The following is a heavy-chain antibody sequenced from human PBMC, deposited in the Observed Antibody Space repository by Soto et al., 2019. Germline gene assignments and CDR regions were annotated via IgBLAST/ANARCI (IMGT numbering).Heavy chain of an antibody. CDR2: MNPNSGNP. CDR3: AKEKSNGMDV. V-gene: IGHV1-8*01. J-gene: IGHJ6*02. CDR1: GYTFTSYD. Sequence: QVQLVQSGAEVKKPGASVKVSCKASGYTFTSYDINWVRQATGQGLEWMGWMNPNSGNPGYAQKFQGRVTKTRNTYIRTAYMELSSLRSQDTAVYYCAKEKSNGMDVWGQGTTVTVSS.